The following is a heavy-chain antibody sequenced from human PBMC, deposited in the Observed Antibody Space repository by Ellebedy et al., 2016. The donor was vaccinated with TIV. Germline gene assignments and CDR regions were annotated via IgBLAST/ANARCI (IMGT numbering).Heavy chain of an antibody. V-gene: IGHV3-48*02. D-gene: IGHD1-26*01. Sequence: GESLKISCAASGFTFRSYSMNWVRQAPGKGREWVSYIGSRTSKIYYADSVKGRFTISRDNAKNSLYLQMNSLRDEDTAVYYCARGGGERLRYAFDIWGHGTLVTVSS. CDR2: IGSRTSKI. CDR3: ARGGGERLRYAFDI. J-gene: IGHJ3*02. CDR1: GFTFRSYS.